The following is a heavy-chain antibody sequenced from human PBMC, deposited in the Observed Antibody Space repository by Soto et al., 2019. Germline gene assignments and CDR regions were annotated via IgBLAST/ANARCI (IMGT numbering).Heavy chain of an antibody. J-gene: IGHJ6*02. V-gene: IGHV3-7*03. CDR1: GFTFSNSW. Sequence: LRLSCAASGFTFSNSWMSWVRQAPGKGLEWVANIKEDGSEKDYVDPVKGRFTITRDNAKNSLYLQMNNLRAEDTAVYFCTRKRFGMDVWGQGTTVTVSS. CDR2: IKEDGSEK. CDR3: TRKRFGMDV.